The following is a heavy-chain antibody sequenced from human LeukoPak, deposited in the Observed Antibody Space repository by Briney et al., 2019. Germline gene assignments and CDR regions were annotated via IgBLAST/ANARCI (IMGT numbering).Heavy chain of an antibody. J-gene: IGHJ6*02. CDR1: GGTFSSYA. CDR3: ARGGYDSSADYYYYGMDV. D-gene: IGHD5-12*01. Sequence: SVKVSCKASGGTFSSYAISWVRQAPGQGLEWMGRIIPILGIANYPQKFQGRVTITADKSTSTAYMELSSLRSEDTAVYYCARGGYDSSADYYYYGMDVWGQGTTVTVSS. V-gene: IGHV1-69*04. CDR2: IIPILGIA.